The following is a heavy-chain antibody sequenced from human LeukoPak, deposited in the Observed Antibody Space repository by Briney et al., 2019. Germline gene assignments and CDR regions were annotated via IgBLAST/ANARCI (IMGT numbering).Heavy chain of an antibody. CDR3: ARQTGSGLFILP. Sequence: SETLSLTCTVSGGSISSSSYYWGWIRQPPGKGLEWIGSIYYSGNTYYNASLKSQVSISIDTSKNQFFLRLTSVTAADTAVYYCARQTGSGLFILPGGQGTLVTVSS. J-gene: IGHJ4*02. CDR2: IYYSGNT. V-gene: IGHV4-39*01. CDR1: GGSISSSSYY. D-gene: IGHD3/OR15-3a*01.